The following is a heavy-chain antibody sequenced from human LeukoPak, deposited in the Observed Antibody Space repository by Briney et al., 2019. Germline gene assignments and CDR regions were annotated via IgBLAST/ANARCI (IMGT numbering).Heavy chain of an antibody. D-gene: IGHD5-12*01. J-gene: IGHJ4*02. CDR3: ARDQAYNGYVAEPIDY. CDR2: IYHSGST. Sequence: SETLSLTCAVSGYSISSGYYWGWIRQPPGKGLEWIGSIYHSGSTYYNPSLKSRVTISVDTSKNQFSLNLSSVTAADTGVYYCARDQAYNGYVAEPIDYWGQGTLVTVSS. V-gene: IGHV4-38-2*02. CDR1: GYSISSGYY.